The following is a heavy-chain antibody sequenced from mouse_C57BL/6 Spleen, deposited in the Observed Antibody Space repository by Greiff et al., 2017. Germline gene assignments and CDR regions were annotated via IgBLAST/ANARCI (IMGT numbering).Heavy chain of an antibody. D-gene: IGHD2-2*01. CDR1: GYAFSSSW. Sequence: QLQQSGPELVKPGASVKISCKASGYAFSSSWMNWVKQRPGKGLEWIGRIYPGDGDTNYNGKFKGKATLTADKSSSTAYMQLSSLTSEDSAVYFCARDYGYAGYYAMDYWGQGTSVTVSS. CDR2: IYPGDGDT. J-gene: IGHJ4*01. CDR3: ARDYGYAGYYAMDY. V-gene: IGHV1-82*01.